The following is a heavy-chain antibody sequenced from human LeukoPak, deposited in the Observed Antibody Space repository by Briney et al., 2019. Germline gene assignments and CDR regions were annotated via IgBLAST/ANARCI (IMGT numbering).Heavy chain of an antibody. V-gene: IGHV4-30-4*01. D-gene: IGHD6-13*01. CDR2: IYYSGST. Sequence: SETLYLTCTVSGGSISSGDYYWSWIRQPPGKGLEWIGYIYYSGSTYYNPSLKSRVTISVDTSKNQFSLKLSSVTAADTAVYYCARGFSSSWYGYWGQGTLVTVSS. CDR3: ARGFSSSWYGY. J-gene: IGHJ4*02. CDR1: GGSISSGDYY.